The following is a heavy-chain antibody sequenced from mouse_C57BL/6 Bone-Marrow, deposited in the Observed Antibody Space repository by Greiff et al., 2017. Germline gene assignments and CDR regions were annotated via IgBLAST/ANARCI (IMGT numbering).Heavy chain of an antibody. Sequence: QVQLQQSGAELVMPGASVKLSCKASGYTFTSYWMHWVKQRPGQGLEWIGEIDPSDSYTNYNQKFKGKSTLTVDKSSSTAYMQLSSLTSEDSAVYYCARVDYWGQGTSVTVSS. J-gene: IGHJ4*01. CDR1: GYTFTSYW. V-gene: IGHV1-69*01. CDR2: IDPSDSYT. CDR3: ARVDY.